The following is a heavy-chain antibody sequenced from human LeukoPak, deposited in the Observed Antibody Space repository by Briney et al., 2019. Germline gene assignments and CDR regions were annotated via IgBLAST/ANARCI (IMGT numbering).Heavy chain of an antibody. V-gene: IGHV3-30-3*01. D-gene: IGHD3-10*01. CDR3: ARGYYYGSGYFDY. CDR2: ISNDGINK. Sequence: GGSLRLSCAASGFTFSMYWMNWVRQSPGKGLEWVAIISNDGINKFYADSVKGRFTISRDNSKNTLYLQMNSLRAEDTAVYYCARGYYYGSGYFDYWGQGTLVTVSS. CDR1: GFTFSMYW. J-gene: IGHJ4*02.